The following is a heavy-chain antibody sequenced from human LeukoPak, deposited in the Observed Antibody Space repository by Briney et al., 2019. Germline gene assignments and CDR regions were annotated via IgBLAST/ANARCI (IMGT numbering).Heavy chain of an antibody. CDR3: TKDLQRSLDY. CDR1: GFTFSSYG. J-gene: IGHJ4*02. Sequence: GGCLRLSCAASGFTFSSYGMHWVRQAPGKGLEWVAFIRYDGSNKYYADSVKGRFTISRDNSKNTLCLQMNSLRAEDTAMYYCTKDLQRSLDYWGQGTLVTVSS. D-gene: IGHD6-25*01. V-gene: IGHV3-30*02. CDR2: IRYDGSNK.